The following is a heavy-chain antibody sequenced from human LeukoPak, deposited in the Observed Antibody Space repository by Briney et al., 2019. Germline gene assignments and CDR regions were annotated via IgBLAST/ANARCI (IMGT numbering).Heavy chain of an antibody. J-gene: IGHJ5*02. CDR1: GGSFSGYY. Sequence: SETLSLTCAVYGGSFSGYYWSWIRQPPGKGLEWMGEINHSGSPNYNPSLLSRVAIFVHLSYILFSLKLNTVIGADTAVFYFARNLPPLLWSGYSMFDPWGERTLVTVSS. V-gene: IGHV4-34*01. CDR3: ARNLPPLLWSGYSMFDP. CDR2: INHSGSP. D-gene: IGHD3-3*01.